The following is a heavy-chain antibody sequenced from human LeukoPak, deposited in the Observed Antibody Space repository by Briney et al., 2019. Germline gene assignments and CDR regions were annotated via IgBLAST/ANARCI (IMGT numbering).Heavy chain of an antibody. J-gene: IGHJ4*02. D-gene: IGHD5-18*01. CDR1: GFTVSSAW. CDR2: IKSKTEGGTT. V-gene: IGHV3-15*01. CDR3: TTNTAFDY. Sequence: GGSLRLSCVASGFTVSSAWMSWVRQAPGKGLEWVGRIKSKTEGGTTEYAAPVKGRFTNSRDDSKNTLYLRMNSLKTEDTALYYCTTNTAFDYWGQGTLVTVSS.